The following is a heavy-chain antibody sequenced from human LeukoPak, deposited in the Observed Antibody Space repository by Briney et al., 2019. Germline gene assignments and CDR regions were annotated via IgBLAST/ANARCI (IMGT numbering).Heavy chain of an antibody. J-gene: IGHJ3*02. D-gene: IGHD1-1*01. V-gene: IGHV3-30*02. Sequence: GGSLRLTCAASGYTFSSYDKQCVRRAPGKERVWGAFIRYHGSNKYYADSVKGRFTISRDKSKNTLYVQMNSVSAEDTAVYYCAKLSVELERRTGGAFDIWGQGTMGTVSS. CDR1: GYTFSSYD. CDR3: AKLSVELERRTGGAFDI. CDR2: IRYHGSNK.